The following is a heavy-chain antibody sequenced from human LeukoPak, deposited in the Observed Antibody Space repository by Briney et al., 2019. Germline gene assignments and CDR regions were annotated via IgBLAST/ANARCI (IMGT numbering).Heavy chain of an antibody. D-gene: IGHD3-3*01. V-gene: IGHV4-59*01. CDR2: IYYSGST. CDR3: ARTYYDFWSGYYPYYMDV. Sequence: SETLSLTCTVSGGSISSYYWSWIPQPPGKGLEWIGYIYYSGSTNYNPSLKSRVTISVDTSKNQFSLKLSSVTAADTAVYYCARTYYDFWSGYYPYYMDVWGKGTTVTVSS. J-gene: IGHJ6*03. CDR1: GGSISSYY.